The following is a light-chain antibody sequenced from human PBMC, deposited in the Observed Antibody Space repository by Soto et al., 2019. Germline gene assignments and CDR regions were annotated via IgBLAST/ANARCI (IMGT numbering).Light chain of an antibody. CDR3: QHYNSYSEA. CDR2: KAS. Sequence: DIQMTQSPFTLSASVGDRVTITCRASQSISTWLAWYQQKPGKAPKLLIYKASTLKSGVPSRFSGSGSGTEFTLTISSPQPDDFATYYCQHYNSYSEAFGQGTKVDIK. V-gene: IGKV1-5*03. CDR1: QSISTW. J-gene: IGKJ1*01.